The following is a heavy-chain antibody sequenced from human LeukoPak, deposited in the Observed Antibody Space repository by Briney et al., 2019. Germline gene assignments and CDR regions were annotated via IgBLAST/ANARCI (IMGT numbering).Heavy chain of an antibody. J-gene: IGHJ3*02. CDR3: ARITIGSEEQIEDAFDI. D-gene: IGHD3-10*01. CDR2: IYYSGST. V-gene: IGHV4-39*07. Sequence: PSETLSLTCTVSGGSISSSSYYWGWIRQPPGKGLEWIGSIYYSGSTYYNPSLKSRVTISVDTSKNQFSLKLSSVTAADKAVYYCARITIGSEEQIEDAFDIWGQGTMVTVSS. CDR1: GGSISSSSYY.